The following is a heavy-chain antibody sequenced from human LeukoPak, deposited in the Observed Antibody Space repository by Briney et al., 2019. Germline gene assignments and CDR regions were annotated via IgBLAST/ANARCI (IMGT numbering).Heavy chain of an antibody. Sequence: SETLSLTCTVSGGSISSGGYYWSWIRLHPGKGLEWIGYIYYSGSTYYNPSLKSRVTISVDTSKNQFSLKLSSVTAADTAVYYCARKSRLSRSGYSSGWYYFDYWGQGTLVTASS. J-gene: IGHJ4*02. CDR1: GGSISSGGYY. D-gene: IGHD6-19*01. V-gene: IGHV4-31*03. CDR2: IYYSGST. CDR3: ARKSRLSRSGYSSGWYYFDY.